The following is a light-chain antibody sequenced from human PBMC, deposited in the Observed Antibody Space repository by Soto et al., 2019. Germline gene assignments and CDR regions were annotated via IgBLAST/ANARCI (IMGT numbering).Light chain of an antibody. V-gene: IGLV2-14*01. Sequence: QSALTQPASVSASPGQSITISCTGTSSDVGGYKFVSWYQHHPGKAPKLMIYEVNNRPSGVSNRFSGSKSGNTASLTISGLQPEDEADYYCLSYTDSSNYVFGTGTKVTVL. CDR2: EVN. J-gene: IGLJ1*01. CDR3: LSYTDSSNYV. CDR1: SSDVGGYKF.